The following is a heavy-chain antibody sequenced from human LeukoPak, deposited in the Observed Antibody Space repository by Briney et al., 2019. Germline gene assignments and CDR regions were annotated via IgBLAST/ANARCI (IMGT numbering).Heavy chain of an antibody. Sequence: SVKVSCKASGGTFSSYAISWVRQAPGQGLQWMGGIIPIFGTANYAQKFQGRVTITADESTSTAYMELSSLRSEDTAVYYCARGLYRSSVAGPGGYWGQGTLVTVSS. V-gene: IGHV1-69*13. CDR2: IIPIFGTA. D-gene: IGHD6-19*01. J-gene: IGHJ4*02. CDR3: ARGLYRSSVAGPGGY. CDR1: GGTFSSYA.